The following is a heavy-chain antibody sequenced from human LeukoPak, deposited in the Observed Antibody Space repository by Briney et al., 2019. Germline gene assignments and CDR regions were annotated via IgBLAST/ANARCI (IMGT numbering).Heavy chain of an antibody. V-gene: IGHV3-30-3*01. CDR2: ISYDGSNK. D-gene: IGHD2-15*01. CDR3: ARETSYCSGGSCYGWFDP. CDR1: GFTFSSYA. Sequence: QAGGSLRLSCAASGFTFSSYAMHWVRQGPGKGLEWVAVISYDGSNKYYAHSVKGRFTISRDNSKNTLYLQMNSLRAEDTAVYYGARETSYCSGGSCYGWFDPWGQGTLVTVSS. J-gene: IGHJ5*02.